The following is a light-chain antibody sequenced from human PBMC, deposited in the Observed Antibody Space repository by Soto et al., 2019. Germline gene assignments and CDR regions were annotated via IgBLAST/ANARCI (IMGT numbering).Light chain of an antibody. CDR1: SPNIGTNA. V-gene: IGLV1-44*01. J-gene: IGLJ3*02. CDR2: SND. CDR3: AAWDDSLSGLV. Sequence: QAVVTQTPSASGTPGQRVTISCSGSSPNIGTNAVNWCQQLPGTAPRLLIYSNDQRPPGVPDRFSGSKSGTSASLAISGLQSEDEAAYYCAAWDDSLSGLVFGGGTKLTVL.